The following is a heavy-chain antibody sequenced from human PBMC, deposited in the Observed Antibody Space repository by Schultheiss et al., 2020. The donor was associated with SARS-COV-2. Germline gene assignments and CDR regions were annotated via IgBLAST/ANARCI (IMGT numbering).Heavy chain of an antibody. Sequence: GGSLRFSCAASGFTFSSYAMHWVRQAPGKGLEWVAVISYDGSNKYYADSVKGRFTISRDNSKNTLYLQMNSLRAEDTAVYYCARGIAVAGTLDYWGQGTLVTVSS. CDR2: ISYDGSNK. V-gene: IGHV3-30*04. CDR1: GFTFSSYA. D-gene: IGHD6-19*01. CDR3: ARGIAVAGTLDY. J-gene: IGHJ4*02.